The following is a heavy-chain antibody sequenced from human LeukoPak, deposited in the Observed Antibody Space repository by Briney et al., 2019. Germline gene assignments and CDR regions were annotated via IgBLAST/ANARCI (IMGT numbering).Heavy chain of an antibody. V-gene: IGHV1-18*01. D-gene: IGHD3-3*01. CDR1: GYTLTSYG. J-gene: IGHJ4*02. CDR3: ARGPDTIFGVVTPAH. Sequence: GASVKVSCKASGYTLTSYGISWVRQAPGQGLEWMGWISAYNGNTNYAQKLQGRVTMTTDTSTSTAYMELRSLRSDDTAVYYCARGPDTIFGVVTPAHWGQGTLVTVSS. CDR2: ISAYNGNT.